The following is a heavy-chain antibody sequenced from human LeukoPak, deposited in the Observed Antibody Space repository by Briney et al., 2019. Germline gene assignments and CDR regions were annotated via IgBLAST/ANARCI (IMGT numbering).Heavy chain of an antibody. CDR3: AKDIRWYDSSGQFDY. D-gene: IGHD3-22*01. CDR2: ISWNSGSI. J-gene: IGHJ4*02. V-gene: IGHV3-9*01. Sequence: GGSLRLSCAASGFTFDDYAMHWVRQAPGKGLEWVSGISWNSGSIGYADSAKGRFTISRDNAKNSLYLQMNSLRAEDTALYYCAKDIRWYDSSGQFDYWGQGTLVTVSS. CDR1: GFTFDDYA.